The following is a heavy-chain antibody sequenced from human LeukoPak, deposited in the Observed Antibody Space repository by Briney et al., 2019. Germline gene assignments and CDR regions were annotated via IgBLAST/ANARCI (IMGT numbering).Heavy chain of an antibody. CDR1: GDTFTGYY. Sequence: ASVKVSCKASGDTFTGYYMHWVRQAPGQGLEWMGWINTNTGNPTYAQGFTGRFVFSLDTSVSTAYLQISSLKAEDTAVYYCARDYSRDGYNPAYWGQGTLVTVSS. V-gene: IGHV7-4-1*02. J-gene: IGHJ4*02. CDR2: INTNTGNP. CDR3: ARDYSRDGYNPAY. D-gene: IGHD5-24*01.